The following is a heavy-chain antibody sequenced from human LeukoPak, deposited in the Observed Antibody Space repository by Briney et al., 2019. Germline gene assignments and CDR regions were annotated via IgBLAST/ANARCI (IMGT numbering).Heavy chain of an antibody. Sequence: PGGSLRLSCTASGFTFSNYAMHWVRQAPGKGLEYVSAISSGGGSTYYANSVKGRFTISRDNSKNTLYLQMGSLRAEDMAVYYCARGVPYYDILTCGSFDIWGQGTMVTVSS. V-gene: IGHV3-64*01. CDR1: GFTFSNYA. CDR3: ARGVPYYDILTCGSFDI. CDR2: ISSGGGST. D-gene: IGHD3-9*01. J-gene: IGHJ3*02.